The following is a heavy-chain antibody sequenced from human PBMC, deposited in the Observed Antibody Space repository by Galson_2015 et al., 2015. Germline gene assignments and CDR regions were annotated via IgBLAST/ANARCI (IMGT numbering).Heavy chain of an antibody. CDR3: ARGRVWFGELFYWFDP. Sequence: SVKVSCKASGYTFTSYAMHWVRQAPGQRLEWMGWINAGNGNTKYSQKFQGRVTITRDTSASTAYMELSSLRSEDTAVYYCARGRVWFGELFYWFDPWGQGTLVTVSS. CDR1: GYTFTSYA. D-gene: IGHD3-10*01. CDR2: INAGNGNT. V-gene: IGHV1-3*01. J-gene: IGHJ5*02.